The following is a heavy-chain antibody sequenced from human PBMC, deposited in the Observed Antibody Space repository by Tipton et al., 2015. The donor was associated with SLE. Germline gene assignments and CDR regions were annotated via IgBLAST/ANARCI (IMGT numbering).Heavy chain of an antibody. CDR2: INHSGSA. CDR3: AGFWLFGEVTDDY. V-gene: IGHV4-34*08. J-gene: IGHJ4*02. D-gene: IGHD3-3*01. CDR1: GFTFSNYG. Sequence: LRLSCAASGFTFSNYGMSWVRQAPGKGLEWIGEINHSGSANYNPSLKSRLTISVDTSKNQFSLKLSSVTAADTAVYYCAGFWLFGEVTDDYWGQGTLVTASS.